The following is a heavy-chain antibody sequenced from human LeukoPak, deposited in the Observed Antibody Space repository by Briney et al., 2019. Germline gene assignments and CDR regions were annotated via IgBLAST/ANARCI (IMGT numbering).Heavy chain of an antibody. CDR2: IYYSGST. J-gene: IGHJ4*02. CDR3: ARGVPAARFDY. V-gene: IGHV4-39*07. CDR1: GGSISSSSYY. Sequence: KASETLSLTCTVSGGSISSSSYYWGWIRQPPGKGLEWIGSIYYSGSTYYNPPLKSRVTISVDTSKNQFSLKLSSVTAADTAVYYCARGVPAARFDYWGQGTLVTVSS. D-gene: IGHD2-2*01.